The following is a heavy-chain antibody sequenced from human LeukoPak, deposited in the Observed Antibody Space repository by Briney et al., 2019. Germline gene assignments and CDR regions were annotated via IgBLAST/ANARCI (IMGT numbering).Heavy chain of an antibody. CDR2: IHTSGST. D-gene: IGHD3-10*01. V-gene: IGHV4-4*07. CDR3: ARDQYYYGSGSYIDY. J-gene: IGHJ4*02. CDR1: GGSISSYY. Sequence: SETLSLTCTVAGGSISSYYWSWIRQPAGKGLEWIGRIHTSGSTNYNPSLKSRVTMSADTSKNQFSLKLSSVIAADTAVYYCARDQYYYGSGSYIDYWGQGTLVTVSS.